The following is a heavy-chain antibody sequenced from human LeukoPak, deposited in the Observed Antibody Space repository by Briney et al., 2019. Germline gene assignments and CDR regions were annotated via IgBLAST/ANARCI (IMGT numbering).Heavy chain of an antibody. CDR2: ISSSSSTI. Sequence: GGSLRLSCAASGFTFSSYSTNWVGQGPGKGLEWVSYISSSSSTIYYADSVKGRFTISRDNAKNSLYLQMNSLRDEDTAVYYCARTGGGVVTAWYFDYWGQGTLLTVSS. D-gene: IGHD2-21*02. CDR1: GFTFSSYS. J-gene: IGHJ4*02. V-gene: IGHV3-48*02. CDR3: ARTGGGVVTAWYFDY.